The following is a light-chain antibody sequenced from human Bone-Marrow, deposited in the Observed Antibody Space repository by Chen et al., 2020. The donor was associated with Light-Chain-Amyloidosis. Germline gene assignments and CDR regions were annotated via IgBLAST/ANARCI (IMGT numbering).Light chain of an antibody. CDR3: QQYNSYSPWT. V-gene: IGKV1-5*01. CDR1: QSISSW. Sequence: DIQMTQSPSTLSASVGDRVTITCRASQSISSWLAWYQKKPGKAPKLLIYDASSLESGVPSRFSGSGSGTEFTLTISSLQSDDFATYYCQQYNSYSPWTFGQGTKVEIK. CDR2: DAS. J-gene: IGKJ1*01.